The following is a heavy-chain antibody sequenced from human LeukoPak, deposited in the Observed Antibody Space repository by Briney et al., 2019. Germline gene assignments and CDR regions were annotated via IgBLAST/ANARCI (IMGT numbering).Heavy chain of an antibody. CDR1: GFTFSSYW. V-gene: IGHV3-7*03. D-gene: IGHD6-19*01. CDR3: ARDYIAVGVAAHPGGNWFDP. CDR2: IKQDGGEI. Sequence: GGSLRLSCAASGFTFSSYWMHWVRQAPGKGLEWVANIKQDGGEIYYVDSVKGRFTISRDNYKSMLYLQMDSLRDEDTALYYCARDYIAVGVAAHPGGNWFDPRGQGALVTVSS. J-gene: IGHJ5*02.